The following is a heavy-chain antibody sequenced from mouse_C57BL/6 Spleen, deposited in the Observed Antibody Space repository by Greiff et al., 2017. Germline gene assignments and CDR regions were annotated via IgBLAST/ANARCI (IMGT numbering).Heavy chain of an antibody. CDR3: ARVIYDSFPIDY. D-gene: IGHD2-3*01. V-gene: IGHV1-53*01. CDR2: INPSNGGT. Sequence: QVQLQQPGTELVKPGASVKLSCKASGYTFTSYWMHWVKQRPGQGLEWIGNINPSNGGTNYNEKFKSKATLTVDKSSSTAYMQLSSLTSEYSAVYYCARVIYDSFPIDYWGQGTTLTVSS. CDR1: GYTFTSYW. J-gene: IGHJ2*01.